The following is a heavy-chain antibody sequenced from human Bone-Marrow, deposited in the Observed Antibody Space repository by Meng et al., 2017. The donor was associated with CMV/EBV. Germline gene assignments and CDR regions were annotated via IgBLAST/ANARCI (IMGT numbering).Heavy chain of an antibody. CDR1: GYTLTDVFTGYY. CDR2: INPDSGGT. V-gene: IGHV1-2*02. Sequence: ASVKVSCKAFGYTLTDVFTGYYVHWVRQAPGQGLEWMGWINPDSGGTIYAPKFQGRVILTSDTSITTASLELTSLRSDDTAVYYCARVRGRSWYYYYGMDVWGQGTTVTSP. D-gene: IGHD3-10*01. J-gene: IGHJ6*02. CDR3: ARVRGRSWYYYYGMDV.